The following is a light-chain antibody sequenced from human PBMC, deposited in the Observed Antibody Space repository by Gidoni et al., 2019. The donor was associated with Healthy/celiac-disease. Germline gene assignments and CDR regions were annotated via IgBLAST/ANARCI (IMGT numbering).Light chain of an antibody. CDR1: QSLLHSNGYNY. Sequence: DIVMTQSPLSLPVTPGDPASISCRSSQSLLHSNGYNYLDWYLQKPGQSPQLLIYLGSNRASGVPDRFSGSGSGTDFTLKISRVEAEDVGVYYCMQALQTPFTCGPGTKVDIK. CDR3: MQALQTPFT. V-gene: IGKV2-28*01. CDR2: LGS. J-gene: IGKJ3*01.